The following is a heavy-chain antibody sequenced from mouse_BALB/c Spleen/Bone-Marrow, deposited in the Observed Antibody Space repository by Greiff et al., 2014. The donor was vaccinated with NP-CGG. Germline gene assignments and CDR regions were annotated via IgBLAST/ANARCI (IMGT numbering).Heavy chain of an antibody. CDR1: GYTFTSYY. CDR3: TRTHYYGSRYYYAMDY. Sequence: QVQLQQPGAELVKPGASVKLSCKASGYTFTSYYVYWVKQRPGQGLEWIGGINPSNGGTNFNEKFKSKATLTVDKSSSTAYMQLSSLTSEDSAVYYCTRTHYYGSRYYYAMDYWGQGTSVTVSS. J-gene: IGHJ4*01. V-gene: IGHV1S81*02. D-gene: IGHD1-1*01. CDR2: INPSNGGT.